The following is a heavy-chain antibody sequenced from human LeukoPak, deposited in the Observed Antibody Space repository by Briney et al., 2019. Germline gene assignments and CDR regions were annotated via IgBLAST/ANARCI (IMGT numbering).Heavy chain of an antibody. J-gene: IGHJ4*02. Sequence: PGGSLRLSCVASGFTFSSYWATWVRQAPGKGLEWVSVLYTTGRTEYAGSVKGRFTVSRDSSKNTLFLQMNSLRAEDTAVYYCAKGDSSGYYQDFFFDYWGQGTLVTVSS. V-gene: IGHV3-66*01. D-gene: IGHD3-22*01. CDR2: LYTTGRT. CDR1: GFTFSSYW. CDR3: AKGDSSGYYQDFFFDY.